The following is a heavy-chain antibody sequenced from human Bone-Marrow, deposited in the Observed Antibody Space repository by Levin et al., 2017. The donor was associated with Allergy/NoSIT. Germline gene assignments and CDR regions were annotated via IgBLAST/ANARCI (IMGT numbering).Heavy chain of an antibody. Sequence: GGSLRLSCAASGFTFSRFWMHWVRQAPGKGLEWVSGISVDGSRTTYADSVRGRITISRDNAQNTLHLHMDSLSADDTGVYYCVRGNWLDGVGRYYWGQGTLVTVSS. D-gene: IGHD1-1*01. J-gene: IGHJ4*02. CDR3: VRGNWLDGVGRYY. V-gene: IGHV3-74*03. CDR2: ISVDGSRT. CDR1: GFTFSRFW.